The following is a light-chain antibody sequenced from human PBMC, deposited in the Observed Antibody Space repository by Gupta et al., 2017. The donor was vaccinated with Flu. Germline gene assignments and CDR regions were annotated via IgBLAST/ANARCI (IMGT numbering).Light chain of an antibody. V-gene: IGLV1-44*01. CDR1: SNIGSNV. Sequence: SNIGSNVVSWYQQLPGTAPKLLIYDNNQRPSGVPDRFSGSKSGTSASLAISGLQSKDEADYYCAAWDDSLNGLWVFGGGTKVTVL. J-gene: IGLJ3*02. CDR3: AAWDDSLNGLWV. CDR2: DNN.